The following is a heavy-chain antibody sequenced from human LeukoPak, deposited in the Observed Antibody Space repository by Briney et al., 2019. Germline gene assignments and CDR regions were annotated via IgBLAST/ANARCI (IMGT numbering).Heavy chain of an antibody. V-gene: IGHV4-30-4*01. CDR3: ARAGGIAAAGRVDY. D-gene: IGHD6-13*01. CDR2: IYYSGST. CDR1: GGSISRGDYY. J-gene: IGHJ4*02. Sequence: SETLSLTCTVSGGSISRGDYYWSWIRQPPGKGLEWIGYIYYSGSTYYNPSLKSRVTISVDTSKNQFSLKLSSVTAADTAVYYCARAGGIAAAGRVDYWGQGTLVTVSS.